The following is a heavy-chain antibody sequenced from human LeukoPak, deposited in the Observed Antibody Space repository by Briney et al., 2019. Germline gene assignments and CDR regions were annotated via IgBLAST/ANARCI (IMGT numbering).Heavy chain of an antibody. Sequence: PSETLSLTCTVSGGSIRSGSYYWSWIRQPAGKGLEWIGRIYTSGSTNYNPSLKSRVTISVDTSKNQFSLKLSSVTAADTAVYYCARDRGGDFWSGQDAFDIWGQGTMVTVSS. V-gene: IGHV4-61*02. CDR2: IYTSGST. CDR1: GGSIRSGSYY. CDR3: ARDRGGDFWSGQDAFDI. J-gene: IGHJ3*02. D-gene: IGHD3-3*01.